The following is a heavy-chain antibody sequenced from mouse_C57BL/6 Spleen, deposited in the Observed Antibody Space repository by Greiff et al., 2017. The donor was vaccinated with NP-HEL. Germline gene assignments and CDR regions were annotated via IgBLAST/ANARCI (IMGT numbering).Heavy chain of an antibody. D-gene: IGHD1-1*01. CDR3: ARACITTVLATGDLVD. J-gene: IGHJ4*01. Sequence: VQLQQSVAELVRPGASVKLSCTASGFNIKNTYMHWVKQRPEQGLEWIGRIDPANGNTKYAPKFQGKATITDDTSSNTAYLQLSSLTSEDTAIYYWARACITTVLATGDLVDWGKGTSVTVSS. CDR1: GFNIKNTY. CDR2: IDPANGNT. V-gene: IGHV14-3*01.